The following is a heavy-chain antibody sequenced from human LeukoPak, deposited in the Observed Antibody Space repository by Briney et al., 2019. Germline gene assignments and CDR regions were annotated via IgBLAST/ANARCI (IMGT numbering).Heavy chain of an antibody. CDR2: INTNTGNP. V-gene: IGHV7-4-1*02. CDR1: GYTFTSYA. D-gene: IGHD3-22*01. CDR3: ARTPELFYDSSGKNWFDP. J-gene: IGHJ5*02. Sequence: GASVKVSCKASGYTFTSYAMNWVRQAPGQGLEWMGWINTNTGNPTYAQGFTGRFVFSLDTSVSTAYLQISSLKAEDTAVYYCARTPELFYDSSGKNWFDPWGQGTLVTVSS.